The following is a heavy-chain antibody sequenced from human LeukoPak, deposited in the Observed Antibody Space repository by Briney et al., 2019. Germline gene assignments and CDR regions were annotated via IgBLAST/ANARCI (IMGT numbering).Heavy chain of an antibody. D-gene: IGHD3-16*01. V-gene: IGHV3-73*01. J-gene: IGHJ4*02. CDR3: IGPYDY. CDR1: GFTFSSYW. Sequence: GGSLRLSCAASGFTFSSYWMSWVRQASGKGLEWVGRIRSKANSYATAYAASVKGRFTISRDDSKNTVYLQMNSLKTEDTAVYYCIGPYDYWGQGTLVTVSS. CDR2: IRSKANSYAT.